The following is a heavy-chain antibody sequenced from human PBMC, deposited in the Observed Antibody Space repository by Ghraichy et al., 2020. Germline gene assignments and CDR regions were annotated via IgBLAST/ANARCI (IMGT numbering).Heavy chain of an antibody. CDR2: IRYDGSNK. D-gene: IGHD2-2*01. CDR3: AKAPYCSSTSCQERNWFDP. CDR1: GFTFSSYG. V-gene: IGHV3-30*02. J-gene: IGHJ5*02. Sequence: GESLNISCAASGFTFSSYGMHWVRQAPGKGLEWVAFIRYDGSNKYYADSVKGRFTISRDNSKNTLYLQMNSLRAEDTAVYYCAKAPYCSSTSCQERNWFDPWGQGTLVTVSS.